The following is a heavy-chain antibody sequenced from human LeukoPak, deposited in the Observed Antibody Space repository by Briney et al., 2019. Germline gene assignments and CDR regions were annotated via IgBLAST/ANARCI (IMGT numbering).Heavy chain of an antibody. V-gene: IGHV3-53*01. Sequence: GGSLRLSCAASGFTFSSFAMSWVRQGPGKGLEWVSVIYNDGSTYYVDSVKGRFTISRDNSKNTLYLQMNSVRAEDTAVYYCARDGGVTGTEDFDYWGQGTLVTVSS. D-gene: IGHD3-16*01. CDR1: GFTFSSFA. CDR2: IYNDGST. CDR3: ARDGGVTGTEDFDY. J-gene: IGHJ4*02.